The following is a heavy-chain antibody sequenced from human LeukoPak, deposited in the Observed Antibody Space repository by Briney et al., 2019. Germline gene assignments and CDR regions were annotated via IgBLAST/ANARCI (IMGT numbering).Heavy chain of an antibody. D-gene: IGHD2-2*01. J-gene: IGHJ6*02. CDR1: GGTFSSYA. Sequence: SVRVSCTASGGTFSSYAISWVRQTPGQGLEWMGGIIPIFGTANYAQKFQGRVTITADESTSTAYMELSSLRSEDTAVYYCARGEWYQLLPIYYYYGMDVWGQGTTVTVSS. CDR2: IIPIFGTA. CDR3: ARGEWYQLLPIYYYYGMDV. V-gene: IGHV1-69*13.